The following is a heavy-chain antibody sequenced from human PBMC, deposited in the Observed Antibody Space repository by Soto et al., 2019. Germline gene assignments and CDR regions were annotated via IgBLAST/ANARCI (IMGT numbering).Heavy chain of an antibody. CDR2: ISGSGGSP. V-gene: IGHV3-23*01. J-gene: IGHJ4*02. CDR1: GFTFSSYA. Sequence: QQLGSLRLSCAASGFTFSSYAMSWVRQAPGKGLEWVSSISGSGGSPYHVDSVKGRFTISRDNSKNTLYLQMNSLRAEDTAVYYCAKGDGGYCRSTSCYGPEPFDYWGQGTLVTVSS. D-gene: IGHD2-2*01. CDR3: AKGDGGYCRSTSCYGPEPFDY.